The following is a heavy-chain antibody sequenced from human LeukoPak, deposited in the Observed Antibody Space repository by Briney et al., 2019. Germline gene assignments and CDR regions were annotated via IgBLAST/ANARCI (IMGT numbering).Heavy chain of an antibody. CDR1: GFTFSSYW. CDR3: ARGVALAGNPNWFDP. J-gene: IGHJ5*02. CDR2: IKQDGSDK. V-gene: IGHV3-7*02. D-gene: IGHD6-13*01. Sequence: PGGSLRLSWAASGFTFSSYWMSWVRQAPGKGLEWVANIKQDGSDKYYVDSVKGRFTISRDNAKNTLYLQMNSLRVEDTALYYCARGVALAGNPNWFDPWGQGTLVTVSS.